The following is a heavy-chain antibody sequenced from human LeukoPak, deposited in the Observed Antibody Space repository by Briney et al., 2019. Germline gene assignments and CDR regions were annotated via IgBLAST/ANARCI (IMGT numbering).Heavy chain of an antibody. D-gene: IGHD1-1*01. Sequence: SETLSLTCTVSDDSISDYYRGWIRQPPGKGLEWIGYFYNSGRSTYNPSLKSRVTISADTSKNHFSLKLNSVTAADTAVYYCARSLGLERRYYFYYMDVWGKGTTVTVSS. CDR2: FYNSGRS. CDR3: ARSLGLERRYYFYYMDV. J-gene: IGHJ6*03. V-gene: IGHV4-59*01. CDR1: DDSISDYY.